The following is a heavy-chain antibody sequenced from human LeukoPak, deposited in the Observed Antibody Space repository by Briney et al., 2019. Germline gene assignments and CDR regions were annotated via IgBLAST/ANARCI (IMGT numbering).Heavy chain of an antibody. Sequence: PGGSLRLSCAASGFTFSSYAISWVRQAPGKGLEWVSAISGSGGSTYYADSVKGRFTISRDNSKNTLYLQMNSLRAEDTAVYYCAKDGCSSTSCYGDYWGQGTLVTVSS. D-gene: IGHD2-2*01. CDR1: GFTFSSYA. V-gene: IGHV3-23*01. CDR2: ISGSGGST. CDR3: AKDGCSSTSCYGDY. J-gene: IGHJ4*02.